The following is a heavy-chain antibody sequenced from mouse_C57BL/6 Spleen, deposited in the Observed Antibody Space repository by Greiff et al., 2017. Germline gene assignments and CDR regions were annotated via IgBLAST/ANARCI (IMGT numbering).Heavy chain of an antibody. Sequence: EVQVVESGGGLVKPGGSLKLSCAASGFTFSSYAMSWVRQTPEKRLEWVATISDGGSYTYYPDNVKGRFTISRDNAKNNLYLQMSHLKSEDAAMYYCGRDYYDYGRVWFAYWGQGTLVTVSA. J-gene: IGHJ3*01. V-gene: IGHV5-4*01. CDR2: ISDGGSYT. CDR3: GRDYYDYGRVWFAY. D-gene: IGHD2-4*01. CDR1: GFTFSSYA.